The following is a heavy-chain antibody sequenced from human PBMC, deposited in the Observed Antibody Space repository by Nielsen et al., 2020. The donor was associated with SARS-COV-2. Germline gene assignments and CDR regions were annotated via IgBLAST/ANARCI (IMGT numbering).Heavy chain of an antibody. CDR2: IKQDGSGK. Sequence: GGSLRLSCAASGFTFSDYYMSWVRQAPGKGLEWVANIKQDGSGKYYVDSVKGRFTISRDNAKNSLYLQMNSLRAEDTAVYYCAREGAYYYDSSGSRSGDYFDYWGQGTLVTVSS. J-gene: IGHJ4*02. CDR3: AREGAYYYDSSGSRSGDYFDY. V-gene: IGHV3-7*03. CDR1: GFTFSDYY. D-gene: IGHD3-22*01.